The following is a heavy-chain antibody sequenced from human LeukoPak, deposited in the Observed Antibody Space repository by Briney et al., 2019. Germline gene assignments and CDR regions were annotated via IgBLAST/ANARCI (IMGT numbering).Heavy chain of an antibody. CDR2: ISSSGSTI. Sequence: GGSLRLSCAASGFTFSSYSMNWVRQAPGKGLEWVSYISSSGSTIYYADSVKGRFTISRDNAKNSLYLQMNSLRAEDTAVYYCARGASNSGYDSEYYFDYWGQGTLVTVSS. V-gene: IGHV3-48*04. CDR1: GFTFSSYS. J-gene: IGHJ4*02. CDR3: ARGASNSGYDSEYYFDY. D-gene: IGHD5-12*01.